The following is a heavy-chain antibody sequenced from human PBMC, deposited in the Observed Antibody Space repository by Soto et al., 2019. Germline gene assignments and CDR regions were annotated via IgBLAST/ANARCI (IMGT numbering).Heavy chain of an antibody. CDR3: VGLIGNSWLDS. Sequence: SQTLSLTCDISGDSVSTNTATWNWIRQSPSRGLEWLGRTYYRSRWFNDYEVSVQGRITISPDTSNNQFSLQLISVTPDDAAVYYCVGLIGNSWLDSWGQGTQVTVSS. J-gene: IGHJ5*01. V-gene: IGHV6-1*01. CDR1: GDSVSTNTAT. CDR2: TYYRSRWFN.